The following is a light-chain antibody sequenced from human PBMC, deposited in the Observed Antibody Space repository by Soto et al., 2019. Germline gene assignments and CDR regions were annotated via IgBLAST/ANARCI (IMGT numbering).Light chain of an antibody. Sequence: DIQMTQSPSTLSASVGDRVTITCRASQSIRSWLAWYQQKPGKAPKLLIYDAFNLKTGVPSRFSGSGSGTHFILTISSLQAEDIATYYCQQYETLPYNFGQGTKVDIK. CDR2: DAF. CDR1: QSIRSW. J-gene: IGKJ2*01. V-gene: IGKV1-33*01. CDR3: QQYETLPYN.